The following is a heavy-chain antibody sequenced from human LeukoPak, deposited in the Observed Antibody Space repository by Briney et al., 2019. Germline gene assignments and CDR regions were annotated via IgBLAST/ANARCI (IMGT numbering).Heavy chain of an antibody. CDR3: ARGAAARSAFDI. V-gene: IGHV1-69*05. J-gene: IGHJ3*02. D-gene: IGHD6-13*01. Sequence: GASVKVSCKASGYTFTSYGISWVRQAPGQGLEWMGGIIPIFGTANYAQKLQGRVTITTDESTSTAYMELSSLRSEDTAVYYCARGAAARSAFDIWGQGTMVTVSS. CDR2: IIPIFGTA. CDR1: GYTFTSYG.